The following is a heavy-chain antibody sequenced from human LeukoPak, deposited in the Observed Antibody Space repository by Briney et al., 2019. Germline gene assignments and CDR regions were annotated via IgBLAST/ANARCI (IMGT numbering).Heavy chain of an antibody. CDR3: AREGNHGAFDY. CDR2: LSHSGST. D-gene: IGHD1-14*01. CDR1: AYSISSGYY. V-gene: IGHV4-38-2*02. J-gene: IGHJ4*02. Sequence: SETLSLTCTVSAYSISSGYYWGWIRQPPGKGLEWIGSLSHSGSTYYNPSLKSRVTLSVDTSKNRFSLKLNSVTAADTAVYYCAREGNHGAFDYWGQGTLVTVSS.